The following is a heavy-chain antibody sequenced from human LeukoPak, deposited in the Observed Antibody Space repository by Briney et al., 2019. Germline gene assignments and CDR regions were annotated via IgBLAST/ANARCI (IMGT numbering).Heavy chain of an antibody. CDR2: ISGSGGST. V-gene: IGHV3-23*01. CDR1: GFTFSSYA. Sequence: GGSLRLSCAASGFTFSSYAVSWVRQAPGKGLEWVSAISGSGGSTYYADSVKGRFTISRDNSKNTLYLQMNSLRAEDTAVYYCAKSSSGYCSGGSCYSSHWGQGTLVTVSS. CDR3: AKSSSGYCSGGSCYSSH. J-gene: IGHJ4*02. D-gene: IGHD2-15*01.